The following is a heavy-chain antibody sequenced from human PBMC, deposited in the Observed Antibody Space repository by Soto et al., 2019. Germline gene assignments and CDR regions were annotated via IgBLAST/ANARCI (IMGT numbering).Heavy chain of an antibody. D-gene: IGHD3-22*01. Sequence: QVQLVESGGGVVQPGRSLRLSCAASGFTFSNYGMHWVRQAPGKGLEWVAVIPYDGSNKYYADSVKGRFTISRDNSKNTLYLQMNSLRAEDTAVYYCSKDHYYDICGPDYWGQGTLVTASS. CDR3: SKDHYYDICGPDY. J-gene: IGHJ4*02. CDR1: GFTFSNYG. V-gene: IGHV3-30*18. CDR2: IPYDGSNK.